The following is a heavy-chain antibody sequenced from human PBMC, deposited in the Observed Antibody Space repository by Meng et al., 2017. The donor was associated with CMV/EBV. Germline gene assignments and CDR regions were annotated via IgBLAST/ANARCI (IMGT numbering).Heavy chain of an antibody. CDR2: ISSSSSTI. V-gene: IGHV3-48*04. J-gene: IGHJ6*02. CDR1: GFTFSSYS. D-gene: IGHD3-22*01. CDR3: ARDGGAYYYDSGGYFYGLDV. Sequence: GGSLRLSCAASGFTFSSYSMNWVRQAPGKGLEWVSYISSSSSTIYYADFVKGRFTTSRDNAKNSLYLQMNSLRAEDTAVYYCARDGGAYYYDSGGYFYGLDVWGQGTTVTVSS.